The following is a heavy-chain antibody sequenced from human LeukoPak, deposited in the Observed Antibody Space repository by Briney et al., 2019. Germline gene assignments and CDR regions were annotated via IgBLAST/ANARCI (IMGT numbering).Heavy chain of an antibody. V-gene: IGHV4-30-2*01. Sequence: SETLSLTCTVSGGSISSGGHSWSWIRQPPGKGLEWIGFIYHSGSGSTYYNPSLKSRVTISIDKSKNQFSLKLNSVTAADTAVYYCARINDFWSGPTLDVWGQGTTVTVSS. J-gene: IGHJ6*02. D-gene: IGHD3-3*01. CDR1: GGSISSGGHS. CDR2: IYHSGSGST. CDR3: ARINDFWSGPTLDV.